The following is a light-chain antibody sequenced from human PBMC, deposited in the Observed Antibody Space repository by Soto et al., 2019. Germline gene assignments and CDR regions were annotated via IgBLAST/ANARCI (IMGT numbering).Light chain of an antibody. J-gene: IGKJ1*01. V-gene: IGKV3-20*01. Sequence: EIVLTQSPGTLSLSPGERATLSCRASQSVSSTYVAWYQQKSGQAPRLLIYGASSRATGIPDRFSGSGSGTDFTLTISRLEPEDFAVYYCHQYVSSWTFGQGTRWISN. CDR2: GAS. CDR3: HQYVSSWT. CDR1: QSVSSTY.